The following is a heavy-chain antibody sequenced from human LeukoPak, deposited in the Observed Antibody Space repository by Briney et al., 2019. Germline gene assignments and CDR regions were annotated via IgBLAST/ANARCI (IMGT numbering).Heavy chain of an antibody. D-gene: IGHD5-24*01. J-gene: IGHJ3*02. CDR3: ARPRDGYNLVAFDI. CDR2: ITSSSTI. CDR1: GFTFSTYS. V-gene: IGHV3-21*01. Sequence: GGSLRLSCAASGFTFSTYSMNWVRRAPGKGLEWVSCITSSSTIYYADSVKGRFTISRDNAKNSLYLQMNSLRAEDTAVYYCARPRDGYNLVAFDIWGQGTMVTVSS.